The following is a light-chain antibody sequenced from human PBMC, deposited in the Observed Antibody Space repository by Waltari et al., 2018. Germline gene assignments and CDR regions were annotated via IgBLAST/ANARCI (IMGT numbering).Light chain of an antibody. Sequence: QSALTQPASVSGSPGQSITISCTGTSSDIGVYNYVSWYQQHPGKAPKLVIYDVSERPSGVSNRFSGSKSGNTASRTISGLQAEDEADYYCSSYTTSTWRVFGGGTRLTVL. CDR1: SSDIGVYNY. CDR2: DVS. CDR3: SSYTTSTWRV. J-gene: IGLJ3*02. V-gene: IGLV2-14*01.